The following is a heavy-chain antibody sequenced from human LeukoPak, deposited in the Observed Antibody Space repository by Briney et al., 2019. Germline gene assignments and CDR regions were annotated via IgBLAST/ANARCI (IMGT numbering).Heavy chain of an antibody. Sequence: PGGSLRLSCAASGLTFSSYWMSWVRQAPGKGLEWVSAISGSGGSTYYADSVKGRFTISRDNPKNTLYLHMNSLRAEDTAVYYCAKLIAAAGTGYWGQGTLVTVSS. V-gene: IGHV3-23*01. CDR2: ISGSGGST. D-gene: IGHD6-13*01. J-gene: IGHJ4*02. CDR3: AKLIAAAGTGY. CDR1: GLTFSSYW.